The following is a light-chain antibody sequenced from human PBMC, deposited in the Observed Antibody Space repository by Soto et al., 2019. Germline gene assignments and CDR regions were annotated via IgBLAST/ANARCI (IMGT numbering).Light chain of an antibody. Sequence: DIHMTQSPSSLSASVGDRVTITCRASQNIDIYLNWYQQKPGKAPRVLISGASTLQSGVPSRFSGSGSGTDFTLTIRSLQSEDFASYFCQHPFNSPPWTFGQGTTGDIK. CDR2: GAS. V-gene: IGKV1-39*01. CDR1: QNIDIY. J-gene: IGKJ1*01. CDR3: QHPFNSPPWT.